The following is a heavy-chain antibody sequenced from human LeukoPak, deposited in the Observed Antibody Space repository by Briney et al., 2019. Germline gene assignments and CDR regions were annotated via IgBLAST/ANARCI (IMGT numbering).Heavy chain of an antibody. CDR2: INAGNGNT. Sequence: GASVKVSCKASGYTFTSYAMHWVRQAPGQRLEWMGWINAGNGNTKYSQEFQGRVTITRDTSASTAYMELRSLRSDDTAVYYCARDLIMYGSESYFDDTFDIWGQGTKVTVSS. CDR3: ARDLIMYGSESYFDDTFDI. D-gene: IGHD3-10*01. CDR1: GYTFTSYA. J-gene: IGHJ3*02. V-gene: IGHV1-3*01.